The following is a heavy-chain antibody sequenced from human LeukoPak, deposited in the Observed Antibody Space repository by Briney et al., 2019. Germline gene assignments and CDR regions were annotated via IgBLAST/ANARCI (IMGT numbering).Heavy chain of an antibody. CDR3: ARERGGYRSGLSSYYFDY. CDR1: GFTFSSYS. D-gene: IGHD6-19*01. Sequence: GGSLRLSCAASGFTFSSYSMNWVRQAPGKGLEWVSSISRSSSYIYYADSVKGRFTISRDNAKNSLYLQMNSLRAEDTAVHYCARERGGYRSGLSSYYFDYWGQGTLVTVPS. J-gene: IGHJ4*02. V-gene: IGHV3-21*01. CDR2: ISRSSSYI.